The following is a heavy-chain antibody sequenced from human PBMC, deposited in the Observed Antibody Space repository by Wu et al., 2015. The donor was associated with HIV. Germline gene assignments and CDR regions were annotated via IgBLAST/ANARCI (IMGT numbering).Heavy chain of an antibody. CDR2: INPNGGST. V-gene: IGHV1-46*01. D-gene: IGHD3-22*01. CDR1: GYSFMNYY. CDR3: ARDPFYDHSGYYKLDY. J-gene: IGHJ4*02. Sequence: QVQVVQSGPEVKKPGASVKVSCKTSGYSFMNYYVHWVRQAPGQGLEWMGRINPNGGSTIIAQKFKGRLTISTDTSSTTVFMELSSLRSDDTAVYYCARDPFYDHSGYYKLDYWGQGTLVTVSS.